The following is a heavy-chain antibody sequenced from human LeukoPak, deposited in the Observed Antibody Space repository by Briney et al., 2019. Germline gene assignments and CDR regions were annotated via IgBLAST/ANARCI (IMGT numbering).Heavy chain of an antibody. D-gene: IGHD3-9*01. Sequence: PSETLSLTCTVSGGSIRSYYWSWIRQPPGKGLEWIGYIYNSGSTNYNPSLKSRVTISVDTSKNQFSLKLSSVTAADTAVYYCAKDPRYFDWLLGLNWFDPWGQGTLVTVSS. CDR2: IYNSGST. J-gene: IGHJ5*02. V-gene: IGHV4-59*01. CDR3: AKDPRYFDWLLGLNWFDP. CDR1: GGSIRSYY.